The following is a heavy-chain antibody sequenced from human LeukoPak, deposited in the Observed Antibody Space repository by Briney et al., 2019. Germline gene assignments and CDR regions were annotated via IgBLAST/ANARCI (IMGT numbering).Heavy chain of an antibody. D-gene: IGHD3-10*01. CDR3: ARGFLGDYFGSGSYYVFDY. J-gene: IGHJ4*02. CDR1: GGSINNYY. Sequence: SETLSLTCTVSGGSINNYYWSWIRQPPGKGLEWIGRFYTSGSTKYNPSLKSRVTMSEDTSKNQFSLKLSSVTAADTAVYYCARGFLGDYFGSGSYYVFDYWGQGTLVTVSS. CDR2: FYTSGST. V-gene: IGHV4-4*07.